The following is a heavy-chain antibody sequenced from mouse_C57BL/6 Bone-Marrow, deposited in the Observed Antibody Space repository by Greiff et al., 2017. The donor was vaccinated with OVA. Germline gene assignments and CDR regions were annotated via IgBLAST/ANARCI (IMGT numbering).Heavy chain of an antibody. CDR2: IDPSDRYS. V-gene: IGHV1-50*01. Sequence: QVQLQQSGAELVKPGASVKLSCKASGYTFTRYWMQWVTQRPGQGLEWSGEIDPSDRYSIYNQKFKGKATVTVDTSSSTAYMQLSSLTSEDSAVYYCARRGWLRPRYYAMDYWGQGTSVTVSS. CDR3: ARRGWLRPRYYAMDY. J-gene: IGHJ4*01. D-gene: IGHD2-2*01. CDR1: GYTFTRYW.